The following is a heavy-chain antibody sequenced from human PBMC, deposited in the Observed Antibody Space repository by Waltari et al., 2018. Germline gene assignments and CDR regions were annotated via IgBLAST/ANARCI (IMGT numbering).Heavy chain of an antibody. Sequence: EVQLVESGGGLIQPGGSLRISCAASGFTVSTNYITWVRQAPGKGLEWVSVIYSGGGTYYADSVRGRFTISRDKVKNTVYLQMNSLRAEDTVVYYCGNIGAFDIWGQGTMVTVSS. J-gene: IGHJ3*02. D-gene: IGHD5-12*01. CDR3: GNIGAFDI. CDR1: GFTVSTNY. CDR2: IYSGGGT. V-gene: IGHV3-53*01.